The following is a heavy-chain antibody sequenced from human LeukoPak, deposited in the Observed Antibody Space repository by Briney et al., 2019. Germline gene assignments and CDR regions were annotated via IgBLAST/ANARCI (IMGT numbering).Heavy chain of an antibody. CDR3: ARSRDANLFDP. CDR2: IYERGST. Sequence: SETLSLTCAVSGYSISSGYSWCWIRQPPGKGLEWIGSIYERGSTYYDPYLKSRATTSVNPSKNQFSLKLSSVTAANTAVYYCARSRDANLFDPWGQGTLVTAPS. J-gene: IGHJ5*02. CDR1: GYSISSGYS. V-gene: IGHV4-38-2*01.